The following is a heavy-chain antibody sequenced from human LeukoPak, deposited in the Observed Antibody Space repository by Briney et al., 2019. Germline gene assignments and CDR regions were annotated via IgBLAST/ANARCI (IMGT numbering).Heavy chain of an antibody. CDR1: GYTFTDYD. V-gene: IGHV1-2*02. D-gene: IGHD6-6*01. Sequence: ASMKVSCKASGYTFTDYDMHWVRQAPGQGLEWMGWINPNSGGTNFAQKFQGRVAMTRDTSISTAYMELGSLRSDDTAVYYCARARWQLVPYFDSWGQGTLVTVSS. CDR2: INPNSGGT. CDR3: ARARWQLVPYFDS. J-gene: IGHJ4*02.